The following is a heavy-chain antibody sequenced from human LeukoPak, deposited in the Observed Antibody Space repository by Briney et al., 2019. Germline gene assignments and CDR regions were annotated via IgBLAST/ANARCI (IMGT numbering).Heavy chain of an antibody. Sequence: SETLSLTCTVSGGSVSTSDYYWGWIRQTPGKGLEWIGDIFYNGKTNYNPSLKGRVTISIDTSKNQFPLKLPSVTAADTAVYYCARIFDSWGQGTLVTVSS. CDR3: ARIFDS. J-gene: IGHJ4*02. V-gene: IGHV4-39*06. CDR2: IFYNGKT. CDR1: GGSVSTSDYY.